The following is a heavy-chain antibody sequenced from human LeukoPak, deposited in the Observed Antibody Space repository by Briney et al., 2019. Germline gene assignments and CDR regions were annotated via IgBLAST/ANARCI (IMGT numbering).Heavy chain of an antibody. J-gene: IGHJ3*02. D-gene: IGHD4-17*01. CDR2: MYYSGST. Sequence: SETLSLTCTVSGGSISSNYWSWTRQPPGKGLEWIGYMYYSGSTNYNPSLKSRVTISVDTSKNQFSLKLSSVTGGGRAGYYCARPMTTVRTPKEVFNTWGQGKRFTVSS. V-gene: IGHV4-59*08. CDR1: GGSISSNY. CDR3: ARPMTTVRTPKEVFNT.